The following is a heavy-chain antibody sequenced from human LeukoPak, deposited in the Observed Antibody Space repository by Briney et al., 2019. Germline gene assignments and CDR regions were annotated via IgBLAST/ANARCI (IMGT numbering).Heavy chain of an antibody. V-gene: IGHV4-34*01. CDR1: GGSFSGYY. Sequence: PPETLSLTCAVYGGSFSGYYWSWIRQPPGKGLEWIGEINHSGSTNYNPSLKSRVTISVDTSKNQFSLKLSSVTAADTAVYYCARGGRYGSGSYYNKPFDPWGQGTLVTVSS. J-gene: IGHJ5*02. CDR3: ARGGRYGSGSYYNKPFDP. CDR2: INHSGST. D-gene: IGHD3-10*01.